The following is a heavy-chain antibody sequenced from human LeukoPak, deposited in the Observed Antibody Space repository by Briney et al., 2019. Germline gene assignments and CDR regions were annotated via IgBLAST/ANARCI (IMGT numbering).Heavy chain of an antibody. CDR2: ISTQSGNT. CDR1: GYTLTSYG. V-gene: IGHV1-18*01. Sequence: VKVSCKASGYTLTSYGINWMRQAPGQGLEWMGWISTQSGNTNYAQKVQGRLTLTTDRSTNTAYMELRSLRSDDTAVYYCARGAYGDKWGQGSMVTVSS. CDR3: ARGAYGDK. J-gene: IGHJ4*02. D-gene: IGHD4-17*01.